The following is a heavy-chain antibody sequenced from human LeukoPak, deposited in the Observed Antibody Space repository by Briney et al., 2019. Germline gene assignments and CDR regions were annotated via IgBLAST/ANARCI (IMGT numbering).Heavy chain of an antibody. Sequence: SETLSLTCAVYGGSFSGYYWSRIRQPPGKGLEWIGEINHSGSTNYNPSLKSRVTISVDTSKNQFSLKLSSVTAADTAVYYCARVAVANGLDYWGQGTLVTVSS. D-gene: IGHD6-19*01. V-gene: IGHV4-34*01. CDR3: ARVAVANGLDY. CDR2: INHSGST. J-gene: IGHJ4*02. CDR1: GGSFSGYY.